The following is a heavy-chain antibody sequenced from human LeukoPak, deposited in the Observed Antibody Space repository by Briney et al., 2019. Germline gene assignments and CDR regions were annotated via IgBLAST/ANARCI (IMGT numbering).Heavy chain of an antibody. CDR2: MNPNSGNT. CDR3: ARGGDIVVVPAADFDY. Sequence: ASVKVSCKASGYTLTSYDINWVRQATGQGLEWMGWMNPNSGNTGYAQKFQGRVTMTRNTSISTAYMELSSLRSEDTAVYYCARGGDIVVVPAADFDYWGQGTLVTVSS. CDR1: GYTLTSYD. J-gene: IGHJ4*02. D-gene: IGHD2-2*01. V-gene: IGHV1-8*01.